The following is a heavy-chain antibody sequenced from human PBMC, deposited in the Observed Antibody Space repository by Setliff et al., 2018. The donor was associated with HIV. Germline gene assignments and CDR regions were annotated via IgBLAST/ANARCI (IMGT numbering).Heavy chain of an antibody. D-gene: IGHD3-10*01. CDR3: ASAPGYYSFYMDV. J-gene: IGHJ6*03. V-gene: IGHV1-18*01. CDR2: ISTYNGNA. Sequence: GASVKVSCKASGYTFTNYDINWVRQAPGQGLEWMGWISTYNGNANCAQKFQGRVTMTRDTSTSTVYMELSSLRSEDTAVYYCASAPGYYSFYMDVWGKGTTVTVSS. CDR1: GYTFTNYD.